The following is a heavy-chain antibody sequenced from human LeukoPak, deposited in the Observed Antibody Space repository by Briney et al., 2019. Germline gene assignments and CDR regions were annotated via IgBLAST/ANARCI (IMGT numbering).Heavy chain of an antibody. D-gene: IGHD3-10*01. V-gene: IGHV4-61*02. Sequence: SQTLSPTCTVSGGSISSGSYYWSWIRQPAGKGLEWIGRIYTSGSTNYNPSLKSRVTILVDTSKSQFSLKLSSVTAADTAVYYCAGEGFGWFDPWGQGTLVTVSS. CDR2: IYTSGST. CDR1: GGSISSGSYY. J-gene: IGHJ5*02. CDR3: AGEGFGWFDP.